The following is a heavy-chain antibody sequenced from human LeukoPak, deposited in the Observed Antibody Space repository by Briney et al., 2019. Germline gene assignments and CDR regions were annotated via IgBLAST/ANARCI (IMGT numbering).Heavy chain of an antibody. CDR3: ARRAYGDDSFDY. J-gene: IGHJ4*02. D-gene: IGHD4-17*01. CDR1: GFTFRSYS. V-gene: IGHV3-48*02. Sequence: VGSLRLSCAASGFTFRSYSMNWVRQAPGKGLEWVSYITSGSSPIYYADFVKGRFTISRDNAKNSLYLQMNSLRDEDTAVYYCARRAYGDDSFDYWGQGTLVTVSS. CDR2: ITSGSSPI.